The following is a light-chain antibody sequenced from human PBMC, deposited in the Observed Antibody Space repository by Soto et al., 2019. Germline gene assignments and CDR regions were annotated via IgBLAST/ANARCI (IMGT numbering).Light chain of an antibody. Sequence: QSVLTQPPSASGSPGQSVAISCTGTSSDVGGYNYVSWYQQHPGKAPKLMIYEVNKRPSGVPDRFSGSKYRNTASLTVSGLQAEDEAHYYCRSYGGSSKVFGDGPKVTV. J-gene: IGLJ1*01. CDR3: RSYGGSSKV. CDR2: EVN. CDR1: SSDVGGYNY. V-gene: IGLV2-8*01.